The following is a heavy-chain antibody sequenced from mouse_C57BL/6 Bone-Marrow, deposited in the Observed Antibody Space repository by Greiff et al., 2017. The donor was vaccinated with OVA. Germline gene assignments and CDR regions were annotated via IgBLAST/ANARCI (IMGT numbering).Heavy chain of an antibody. D-gene: IGHD2-2*01. CDR1: GYTFTSYW. CDR2: IDPNSGGT. J-gene: IGHJ4*01. CDR3: ARAGTHGYDYAIGN. Sequence: QVHVKQPGAELVKPGASVKLSCKASGYTFTSYWMHWVKQRPGRGLEWIGRIDPNSGGTKYNEKFKSKATLTVDKPSSTAYMQLSSLTSEDSAVXYFARAGTHGYDYAIGNWGEGTSVTVSS. V-gene: IGHV1-72*01.